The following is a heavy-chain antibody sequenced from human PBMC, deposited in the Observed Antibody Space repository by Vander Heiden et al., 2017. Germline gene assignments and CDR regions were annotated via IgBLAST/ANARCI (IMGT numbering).Heavy chain of an antibody. J-gene: IGHJ4*02. CDR3: ARDLLSIVGGGIRGHYFDD. D-gene: IGHD3-3*01. CDR2: ISYDGSNK. CDR1: GFTFSSYA. V-gene: IGHV3-30*04. Sequence: GFTFSSYAMHWVRQAPGKGLEWVAVISYDGSNKYYADSVKGRVTISRDNSKNTLYLKMNSRRAEETAVYYCARDLLSIVGGGIRGHYFDDWRQGTIVTVFS.